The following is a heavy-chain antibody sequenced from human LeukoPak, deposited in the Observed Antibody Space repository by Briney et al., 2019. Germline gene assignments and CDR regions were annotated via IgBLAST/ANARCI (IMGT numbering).Heavy chain of an antibody. J-gene: IGHJ6*02. D-gene: IGHD2-8*01. V-gene: IGHV3-7*01. CDR3: ATYTNWVAGDV. CDR1: GFTFSETW. Sequence: GGSLRLSCAASGFTFSETWMNWVRQAPGQGLEWVAAIKEDGSEKDYVDSVKGRFTISRDNAKNSLYLQMNNLRADDTAVYYCATYTNWVAGDVWGQGTTVSVS. CDR2: IKEDGSEK.